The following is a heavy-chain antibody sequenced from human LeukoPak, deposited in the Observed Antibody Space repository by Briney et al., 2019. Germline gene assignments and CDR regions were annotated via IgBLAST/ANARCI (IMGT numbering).Heavy chain of an antibody. V-gene: IGHV5-10-1*01. J-gene: IGHJ6*04. CDR1: GYSFTSYW. CDR2: IDPSDSYT. CDR3: ASSRAATAYYYYGMDV. D-gene: IGHD2-15*01. Sequence: GESLKISCKGSGYSFTSYWISWVRQIPGKGLEWMGRIDPSDSYTNYSPSFQGHVTISADKSISTAYLQWSSLKAPDTAMYYCASSRAATAYYYYGMDVWGKGTTVTVSS.